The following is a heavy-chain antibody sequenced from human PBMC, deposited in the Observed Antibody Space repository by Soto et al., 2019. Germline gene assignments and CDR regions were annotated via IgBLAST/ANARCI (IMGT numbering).Heavy chain of an antibody. J-gene: IGHJ4*02. V-gene: IGHV4-39*01. Sequence: SETLSLTCTVSGGSISSSSYYWGWIRQPPGKGLEWIGSIYYSGSTYYNPSLKSRVTISVDTSKNQFSLKLSSVTAADTAVYYCVRLGYSTNLDYWGQGTLVTVSS. D-gene: IGHD6-13*01. CDR3: VRLGYSTNLDY. CDR2: IYYSGST. CDR1: GGSISSSSYY.